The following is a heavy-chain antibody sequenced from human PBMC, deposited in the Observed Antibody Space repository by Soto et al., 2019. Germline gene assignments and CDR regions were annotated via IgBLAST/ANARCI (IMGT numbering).Heavy chain of an antibody. D-gene: IGHD2-15*01. CDR1: GYTFTSYG. CDR2: ISAYNGNT. Sequence: ASVKVSCKASGYTFTSYGISWVRQAPGQGLEWMGWISAYNGNTNYAQKLQGRVTMTTDTSTSTAYMELRSLRSDDTAVYYCASFLTHPPLYAIHGSGPAPTVTLSS. J-gene: IGHJ6*02. CDR3: ASFLTHPPLYAIHG. V-gene: IGHV1-18*01.